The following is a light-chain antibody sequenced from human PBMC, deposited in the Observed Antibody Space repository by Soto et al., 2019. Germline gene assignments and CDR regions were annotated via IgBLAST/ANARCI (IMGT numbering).Light chain of an antibody. CDR1: QSISGW. CDR2: DAS. V-gene: IGKV1-5*01. Sequence: DIQMTQSPSTVSASVGDRVSITCRASQSISGWLAWYQQKPGKGPKVLIYDASTLQSGAQSRFSGSGSGTEFTLTISSLQPDDFATYYCQQYQSSSFTFGPGTIVDF. J-gene: IGKJ3*01. CDR3: QQYQSSSFT.